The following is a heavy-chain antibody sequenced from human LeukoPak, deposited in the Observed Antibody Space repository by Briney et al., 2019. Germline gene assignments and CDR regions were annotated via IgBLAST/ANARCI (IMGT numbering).Heavy chain of an antibody. CDR2: INPNTGGT. J-gene: IGHJ3*02. CDR3: ARVGSSRWDI. D-gene: IGHD6-13*01. V-gene: IGHV1-2*02. CDR1: GYTFSGNY. Sequence: ASVKVSCKASGYTFSGNYMHWVRQAPGQGREWMGWINPNTGGTNYAQKFQGRVTMTRDTSISTAYMELSRLRSDDTAVYYCARVGSSRWDIWGQGTMVTVSS.